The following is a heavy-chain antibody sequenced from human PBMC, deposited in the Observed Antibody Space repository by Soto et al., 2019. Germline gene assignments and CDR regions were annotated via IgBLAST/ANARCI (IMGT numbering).Heavy chain of an antibody. CDR2: INHSGST. CDR3: AEGGTRDAFDI. J-gene: IGHJ3*02. V-gene: IGHV4-34*01. Sequence: SETLSLTCAVYGGSFSGYYWSWIRQPPGKGLEWIGEINHSGSTNYNPPLKSRVTISVDTSKNQFSLKLSSVTAADTAVYYCAEGGTRDAFDIWGQGTMVTVSS. D-gene: IGHD3-16*01. CDR1: GGSFSGYY.